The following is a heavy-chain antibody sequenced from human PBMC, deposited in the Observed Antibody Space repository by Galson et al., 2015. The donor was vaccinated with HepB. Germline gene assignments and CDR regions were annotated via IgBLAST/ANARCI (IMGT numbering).Heavy chain of an antibody. CDR1: GFTFSSYS. CDR2: ISSSSSTI. V-gene: IGHV3-48*02. D-gene: IGHD3-10*01. CDR3: ARCGPLTPINYYGSGSYYSPVDY. Sequence: SLRLSCAASGFTFSSYSMNWVRQAPGKGLEWVSYISSSSSTIYYADSVKGRFTISRDNAKNSLYLQMNSLRDEDTAVYYCARCGPLTPINYYGSGSYYSPVDYWGQGTLVTVSS. J-gene: IGHJ4*02.